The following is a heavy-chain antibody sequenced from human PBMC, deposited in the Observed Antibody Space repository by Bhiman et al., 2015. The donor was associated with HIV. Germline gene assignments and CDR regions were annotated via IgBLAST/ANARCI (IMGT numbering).Heavy chain of an antibody. J-gene: IGHJ5*02. CDR3: AWIRA. Sequence: EMQMVESGGALVQPGGSLRLSCVASGFSFGDYWMSWIRQAPGKGLEWVANIDQDSSQIHYVDSVKGRFTISRDNGRKSLFLHMTSLRAEDTALYYCAWIRAWGQGTLVTVSS. CDR1: GFSFGDYW. V-gene: IGHV3-7*03. D-gene: IGHD1-1*01. CDR2: IDQDSSQI.